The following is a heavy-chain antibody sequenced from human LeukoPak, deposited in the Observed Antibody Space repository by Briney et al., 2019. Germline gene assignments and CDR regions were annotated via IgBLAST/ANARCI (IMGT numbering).Heavy chain of an antibody. CDR3: ARDLRHNWFDP. V-gene: IGHV1-46*01. CDR2: INPSGGST. J-gene: IGHJ5*02. Sequence: ASVKVSCKASGYTLTSYYMHWVRQAPGQGLEWMGIINPSGGSTSYAQKFQGRVTMTRDTSTSTVYMELSSLRSEDTAVYYCARDLRHNWFDPWGQGTLVTVSS. CDR1: GYTLTSYY.